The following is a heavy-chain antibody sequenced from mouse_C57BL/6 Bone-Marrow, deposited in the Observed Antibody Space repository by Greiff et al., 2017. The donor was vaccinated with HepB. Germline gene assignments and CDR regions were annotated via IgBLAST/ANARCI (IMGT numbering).Heavy chain of an antibody. J-gene: IGHJ2*01. CDR2: ISSGGSYT. V-gene: IGHV5-6*01. CDR1: GFTFSSYG. CDR3: ARRLLLYFDY. D-gene: IGHD1-1*01. Sequence: EVQVVVESGGDLVKPGGSLKLSCAASGFTFSSYGMSWVRQTPDKRLEWVATISSGGSYTYYPDSVKGRFTISRDNAKNTLYLQMSSLKSEDTAMYYCARRLLLYFDYWGQGTTLTVSS.